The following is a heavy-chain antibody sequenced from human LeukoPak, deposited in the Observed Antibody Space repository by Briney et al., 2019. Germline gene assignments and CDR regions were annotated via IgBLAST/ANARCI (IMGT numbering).Heavy chain of an antibody. CDR3: ARAFWSGYYPDY. CDR1: GGSINSGSYY. J-gene: IGHJ4*02. D-gene: IGHD3-3*01. V-gene: IGHV4-61*02. CDR2: IYRSGRT. Sequence: SETLSLTCTVSGGSINSGSYYWSWIRQPAGKGLEWIGRIYRSGRTNYNPSLKSRVTISVDTSKNQFSLKLGSVTAADTAVYYCARAFWSGYYPDYWGQGTLVTVSS.